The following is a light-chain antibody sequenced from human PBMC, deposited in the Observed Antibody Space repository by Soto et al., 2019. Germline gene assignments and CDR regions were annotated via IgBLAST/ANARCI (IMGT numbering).Light chain of an antibody. Sequence: QEVTISCSGSSSNIGNNYVSWYQQLPGTAPKLLIYDNNKRPSGIPDRFSGSKSGTSATLGITGLQTGDEADYYCGTWDSSLSVWVFGGGTQLTVL. J-gene: IGLJ3*02. V-gene: IGLV1-51*01. CDR2: DNN. CDR1: SSNIGNNY. CDR3: GTWDSSLSVWV.